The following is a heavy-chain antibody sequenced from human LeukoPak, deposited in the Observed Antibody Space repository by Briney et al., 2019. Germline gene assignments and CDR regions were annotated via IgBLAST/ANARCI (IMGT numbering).Heavy chain of an antibody. D-gene: IGHD6-19*01. J-gene: IGHJ5*02. CDR3: ARVPSAWYLWCFDL. V-gene: IGHV3-23*01. Sequence: GGSLRLSCAASGFTFSSYAMSWVRQAPGKGLEWVSTISGSGGSTYYADSVKGRFTISRDNSKNTLYLQVNSLRAEDTAVFYCARVPSAWYLWCFDLWGQGTLVTVSS. CDR2: ISGSGGST. CDR1: GFTFSSYA.